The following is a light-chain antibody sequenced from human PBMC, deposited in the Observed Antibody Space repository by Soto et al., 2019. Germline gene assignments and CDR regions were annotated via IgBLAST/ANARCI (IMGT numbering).Light chain of an antibody. V-gene: IGLV2-14*03. Sequence: QSVLTQPASVSGSPGQSITISCTGTSSYVGGFNYVSWYQQHPGKAPKLMIYDVTNRPSGVSYRFSGSKSGTTASLTISGPQAGDEAEYYCNSYTSSRTYVFGTGSKVTV. CDR3: NSYTSSRTYV. CDR1: SSYVGGFNY. CDR2: DVT. J-gene: IGLJ1*01.